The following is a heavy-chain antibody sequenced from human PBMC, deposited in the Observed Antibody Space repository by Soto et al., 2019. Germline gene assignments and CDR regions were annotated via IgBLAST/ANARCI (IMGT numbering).Heavy chain of an antibody. V-gene: IGHV3-23*01. Sequence: EVQLLESGGSLVQPGRSLRLSCAASGFTFSSYAMSWVRQAPGKGLEWVSAISGSGGSTYYADSVKGRFTISRDNSKNTLYLQMNSLRAEDTAVYYCAKDPIAVAVPPDFDYWGQGTLVTVSS. CDR1: GFTFSSYA. CDR3: AKDPIAVAVPPDFDY. J-gene: IGHJ4*02. CDR2: ISGSGGST. D-gene: IGHD6-19*01.